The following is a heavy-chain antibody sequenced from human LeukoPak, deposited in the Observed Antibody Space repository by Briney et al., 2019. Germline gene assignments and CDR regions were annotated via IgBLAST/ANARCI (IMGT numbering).Heavy chain of an antibody. J-gene: IGHJ4*02. CDR3: ATTIFGVVIFDY. CDR2: FDPEDGET. D-gene: IGHD3-3*01. Sequence: GASVKVSCKVSGYTLTELSMHWVRQAPGKGLEWMGGFDPEDGETIYAQKFQGRVTMTEDTSTDTAYMELSSLRSEDTAVYYCATTIFGVVIFDYWGQGTLVTVSS. V-gene: IGHV1-24*01. CDR1: GYTLTELS.